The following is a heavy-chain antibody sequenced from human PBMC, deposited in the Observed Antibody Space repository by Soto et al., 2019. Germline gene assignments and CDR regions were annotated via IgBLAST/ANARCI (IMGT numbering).Heavy chain of an antibody. D-gene: IGHD6-19*01. J-gene: IGHJ4*02. CDR1: GYTFTNYG. V-gene: IGHV1-18*01. Sequence: QVQLVQSGAEVKESGASVKVSCKASGYTFTNYGVAWVRRAPGHGLEWMGWISGSNGDTKYAQNLQNRVSMTTDTSTNTAYMELRSLRPDDTAIYFCGRGGLAVSGTYDYWGQGTLVTVSS. CDR2: ISGSNGDT. CDR3: GRGGLAVSGTYDY.